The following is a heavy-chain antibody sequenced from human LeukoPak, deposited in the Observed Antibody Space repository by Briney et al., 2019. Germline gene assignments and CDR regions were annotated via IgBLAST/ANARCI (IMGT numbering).Heavy chain of an antibody. D-gene: IGHD6-13*01. V-gene: IGHV3-9*01. CDR1: GFTFDDYA. Sequence: GGSLRLSCEASGFTFDDYAMHWVRQAPGKGLEWVSGISWNSGSIGYADSVKGRFTISRDNAKNSLYLQMNSLRAEDTALYYCAKDKRGIAAAGYFDYWGQGTLVTVSS. J-gene: IGHJ4*02. CDR3: AKDKRGIAAAGYFDY. CDR2: ISWNSGSI.